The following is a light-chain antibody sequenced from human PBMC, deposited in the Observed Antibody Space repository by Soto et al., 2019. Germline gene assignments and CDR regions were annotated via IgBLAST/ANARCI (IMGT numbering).Light chain of an antibody. CDR3: ETWDSNNWV. CDR1: SGHSSYI. Sequence: QAVVTQSSSASASLGSSVKLTCTLGSGHSSYIIAWHQQQPGKAPRYLMKLEGSGNYNKGSGVPDRFSGSSSGADRYLTISNLQFEDEADYYCETWDSNNWVFGGETKVTVL. CDR2: LEGSGNY. V-gene: IGLV4-60*02. J-gene: IGLJ3*02.